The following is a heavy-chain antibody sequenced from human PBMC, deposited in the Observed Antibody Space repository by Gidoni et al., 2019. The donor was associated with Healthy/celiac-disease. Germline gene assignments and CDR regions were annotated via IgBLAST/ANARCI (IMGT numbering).Heavy chain of an antibody. CDR1: GYTFTTYA. D-gene: IGHD2-2*01. J-gene: IGHJ6*03. V-gene: IGHV1-3*01. CDR3: AIGPLYCSSTSCCDYYYYMDV. Sequence: QVQLVQSGAEGKKPGASVKVSRKASGYTFTTYAMHWVRQAPGQRLEWMGWINAGNGNTKYAQKFQGGVTITRDTATSTAYMELSSVRSEDTAVYYCAIGPLYCSSTSCCDYYYYMDVWGKGTTVTVSS. CDR2: INAGNGNT.